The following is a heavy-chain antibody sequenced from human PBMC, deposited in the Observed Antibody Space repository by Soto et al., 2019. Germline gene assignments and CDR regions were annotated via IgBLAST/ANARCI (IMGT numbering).Heavy chain of an antibody. V-gene: IGHV3-33*01. D-gene: IGHD6-19*01. CDR2: IWFDGTNK. Sequence: PGGSLRLSCTASGFTFSTYAMHWVRQAPGRGLEWVAIIWFDGTNKYYADSVTGRFTISRDNSKNTLYLQMNSLRAEDTAVYYCAREKYTSGWYYFDYWGQGTLVTVS. CDR1: GFTFSTYA. J-gene: IGHJ4*02. CDR3: AREKYTSGWYYFDY.